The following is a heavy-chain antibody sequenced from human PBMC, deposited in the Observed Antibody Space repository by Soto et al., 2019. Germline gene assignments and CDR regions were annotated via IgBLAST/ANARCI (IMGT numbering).Heavy chain of an antibody. V-gene: IGHV3-23*01. CDR2: ISGSGGST. J-gene: IGHJ3*02. CDR3: AKAVVVVAAKTTLSAPHAFDI. D-gene: IGHD2-15*01. Sequence: GGSLRLSCAASGFTFSSYAMSWVRQAPGKGLEWVSAISGSGGSTYYADSVKGRFTISRDNSKNTLYLQMNSLRAEDTAVYYCAKAVVVVAAKTTLSAPHAFDIWGQGTMVTVSS. CDR1: GFTFSSYA.